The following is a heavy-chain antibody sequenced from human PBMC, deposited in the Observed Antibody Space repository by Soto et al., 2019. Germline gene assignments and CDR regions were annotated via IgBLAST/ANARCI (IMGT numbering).Heavy chain of an antibody. D-gene: IGHD3-9*01. V-gene: IGHV3-23*01. Sequence: EVQLLESGGGLVQPGGSLRLPCAASRYTLISCPMICVRRATGGGGEGFSGFSGSGVSTYYADSVKGRFTISRDNSKNTLYLQMNSMRAEDTAVYYCAKDEEGEGGFGSSPGDILTGYDYWGQGTLVTVSS. CDR1: RYTLISCP. CDR3: AKDEEGEGGFGSSPGDILTGYDY. CDR2: FSGSGVST. J-gene: IGHJ4*02.